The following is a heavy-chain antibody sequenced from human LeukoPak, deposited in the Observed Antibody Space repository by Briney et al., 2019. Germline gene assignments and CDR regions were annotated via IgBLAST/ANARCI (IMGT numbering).Heavy chain of an antibody. D-gene: IGHD5-18*01. V-gene: IGHV3-30*02. CDR3: AKDMTGYSYGSPVGVVDY. Sequence: GGSLRLSCAASGFTFSSYGMHWVRQAPGKGLEWVAFIRYDGSNKYYADSVKGRFTISRDNSKNTLYLQMYTLRAEDTAVYYCAKDMTGYSYGSPVGVVDYWGQGTLVTVSS. J-gene: IGHJ4*02. CDR1: GFTFSSYG. CDR2: IRYDGSNK.